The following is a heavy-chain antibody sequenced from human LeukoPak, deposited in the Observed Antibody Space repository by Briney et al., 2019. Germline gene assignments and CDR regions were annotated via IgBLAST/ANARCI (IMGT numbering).Heavy chain of an antibody. Sequence: GGSLRLSCAASGFTFSSYGMHWVRQAPGKGLEWVAVIWYDGSNKYYADSVKGRFTISRDNSKNTLFLQMNSLRAEDTAVYYCAKGTNYGGNWPFDYWGQGTLVTVSS. J-gene: IGHJ4*02. D-gene: IGHD4-23*01. CDR1: GFTFSSYG. CDR2: IWYDGSNK. V-gene: IGHV3-33*06. CDR3: AKGTNYGGNWPFDY.